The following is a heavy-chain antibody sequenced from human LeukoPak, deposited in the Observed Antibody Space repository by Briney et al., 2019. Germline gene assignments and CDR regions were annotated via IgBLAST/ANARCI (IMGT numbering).Heavy chain of an antibody. CDR1: GGSFRGYY. J-gene: IGHJ4*02. CDR2: INHSGST. D-gene: IGHD3-22*01. CDR3: AREAVNYYDSSGYYYYFDY. Sequence: SETLSLTCAVYGGSFRGYYWSWIRPPPGKGLEWIGEINHSGSTNYNPSLKSRVTISVDTSKNQFSLKLSSVTAADTAVYYCAREAVNYYDSSGYYYYFDYWGQGTLVTVSS. V-gene: IGHV4-34*01.